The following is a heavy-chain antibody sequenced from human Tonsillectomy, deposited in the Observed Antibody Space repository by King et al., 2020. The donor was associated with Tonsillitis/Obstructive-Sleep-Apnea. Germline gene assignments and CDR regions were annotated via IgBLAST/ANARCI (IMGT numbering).Heavy chain of an antibody. V-gene: IGHV3-43*01. J-gene: IGHJ4*02. Sequence: VQLVESGGVVVQPGESLRLSCAASGLTFHDYTMHWVRQAPEKGLEWVALISWDGGMTFYADSVKGRFTISRDNSKNSLYLQMNSLKTEDTAFYYCAKDMVHGVIMTGIFDYWGQGTLVTVSS. CDR1: GLTFHDYT. CDR2: ISWDGGMT. D-gene: IGHD3-10*01. CDR3: AKDMVHGVIMTGIFDY.